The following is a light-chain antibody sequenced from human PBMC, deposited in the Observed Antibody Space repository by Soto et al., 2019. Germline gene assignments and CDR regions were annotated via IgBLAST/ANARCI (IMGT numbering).Light chain of an antibody. CDR3: QQRSNWLLT. Sequence: EIVLTQSPATLSLSPGERATLSCRASQSVSSYLAWYQQKPGQAPRLLIYDASNRATGIPARFSGSGSGTDFPLTISSLKPEDFAVYYCQQRSNWLLTFGGGTKVEIK. CDR1: QSVSSY. V-gene: IGKV3-11*01. CDR2: DAS. J-gene: IGKJ4*01.